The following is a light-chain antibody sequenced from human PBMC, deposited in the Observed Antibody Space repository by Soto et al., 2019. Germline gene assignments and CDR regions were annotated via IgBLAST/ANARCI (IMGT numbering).Light chain of an antibody. CDR2: DAS. V-gene: IGKV1-33*01. Sequence: DIQMTQSPSSLSASVGDRVTITCQASHDIGNYLNWYQQRPGKAPKLLIFDASNLETGVPSRFSGSGSGTNFTFTISSLQPGDIATYFCQHYESVSQVTFGPGTKVGVK. CDR3: QHYESVSQVT. J-gene: IGKJ3*01. CDR1: HDIGNY.